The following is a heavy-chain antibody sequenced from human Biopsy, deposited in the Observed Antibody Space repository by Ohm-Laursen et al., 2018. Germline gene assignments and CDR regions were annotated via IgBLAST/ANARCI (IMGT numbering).Heavy chain of an antibody. CDR1: GYTFTGHY. CDR2: INPNGGDT. CDR3: ARASMIRGVMDVDY. V-gene: IGHV1-2*02. D-gene: IGHD3-10*01. Sequence: VASVKVSCNASGYTFTGHYMHWVRQAPGQGLEWMGWINPNGGDTNYAQKFQGRVTMTTDTSVSTAYMELSGLTFDDTAVYYCARASMIRGVMDVDYWGQGTLVIVSS. J-gene: IGHJ4*02.